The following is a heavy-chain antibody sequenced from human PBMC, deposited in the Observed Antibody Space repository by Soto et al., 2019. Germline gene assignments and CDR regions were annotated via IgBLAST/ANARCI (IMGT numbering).Heavy chain of an antibody. D-gene: IGHD6-13*01. J-gene: IGHJ4*02. CDR2: ISGSGDST. V-gene: IGHV3-23*01. CDR1: GFTFSSYA. Sequence: GGSLRLSCAASGFTFSSYAMSWVRQAPGKGLEWVSAISGSGDSTYYADSVKGRFTISGDNSKNTLYLQMNSLRAEDTAVYYCAKDRGSSSCLDYWGQGTLVTVSS. CDR3: AKDRGSSSCLDY.